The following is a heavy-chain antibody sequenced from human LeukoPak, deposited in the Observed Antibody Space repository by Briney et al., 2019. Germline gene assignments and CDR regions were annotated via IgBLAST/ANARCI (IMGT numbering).Heavy chain of an antibody. Sequence: GGSLRLSCAASGFTFSSYDMSWVRQAPGKGLEWVSAISGSGGSTYYADSVKGRFTISRDNSKNTLYLQMNSLRAEDTAVYYCANLPYVWGSYRHWGQGTLVTVSS. CDR2: ISGSGGST. D-gene: IGHD3-16*02. CDR1: GFTFSSYD. V-gene: IGHV3-23*01. J-gene: IGHJ4*02. CDR3: ANLPYVWGSYRH.